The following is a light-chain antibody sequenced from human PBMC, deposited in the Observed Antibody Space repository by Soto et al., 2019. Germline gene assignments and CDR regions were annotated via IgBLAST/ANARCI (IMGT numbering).Light chain of an antibody. CDR1: QGIFYN. CDR3: QQYGSSPRT. CDR2: GAS. J-gene: IGKJ1*01. V-gene: IGKV3-20*01. Sequence: IVLTQSPATLSVSPGERATLSCRASQGIFYNLAWYQQKPGQAPGLLIYGASSRATGIPDRFSGSGSGTDFTLTISRLEPEDFAVYYCQQYGSSPRTFGQGTKVDIK.